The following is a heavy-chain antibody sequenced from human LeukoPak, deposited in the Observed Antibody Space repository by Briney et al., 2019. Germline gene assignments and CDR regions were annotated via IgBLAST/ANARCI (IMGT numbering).Heavy chain of an antibody. J-gene: IGHJ3*02. CDR3: ARDLRKSRAFDI. V-gene: IGHV1-8*01. Sequence: ASVKVSCKASGYTFTSYDINWVRQATGQGLEWMGWMNPNSGNTGYAQKFQGRVTMTRNTSISTAYMELSSLRSEDTAVYYCARDLRKSRAFDIWGQGTMVTVSS. CDR2: MNPNSGNT. CDR1: GYTFTSYD.